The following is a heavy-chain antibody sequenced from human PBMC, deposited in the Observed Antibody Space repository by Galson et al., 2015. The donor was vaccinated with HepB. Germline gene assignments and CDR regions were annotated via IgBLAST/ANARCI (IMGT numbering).Heavy chain of an antibody. D-gene: IGHD5-24*01. CDR3: ARDRWDPYYYYYYGMDV. Sequence: CAISGDSVSSNSAAWNWIRQSPSRGLEWLGRTYHRSKWYNDYAVSVKSRITINPDTSKNQFSLQLNSVTPEDTAVYYCARDRWDPYYYYYYGMDVWGQGTTVTVSS. CDR1: GDSVSSNSAA. V-gene: IGHV6-1*01. J-gene: IGHJ6*02. CDR2: TYHRSKWYN.